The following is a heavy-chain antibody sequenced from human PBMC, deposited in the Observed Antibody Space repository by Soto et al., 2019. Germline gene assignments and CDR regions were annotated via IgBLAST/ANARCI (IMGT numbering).Heavy chain of an antibody. CDR2: VSHDGRNT. CDR3: XXXXXXXXXXXXFNY. Sequence: VQLVESGGGVVQPGRSLRLSCAASGFTFSDYAMHWVRQAPGKGLEWVAVVSHDGRNTHYADSVKGRFTISRDSSKNTVSLEMTSLRAEDTAVXXXXXXXXXXXXXXXFNYWGQGALVTVSS. V-gene: IGHV3-30*03. J-gene: IGHJ4*02. CDR1: GFTFSDYA.